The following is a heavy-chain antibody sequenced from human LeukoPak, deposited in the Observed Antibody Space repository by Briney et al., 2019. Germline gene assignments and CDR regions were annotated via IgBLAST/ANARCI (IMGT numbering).Heavy chain of an antibody. J-gene: IGHJ4*02. CDR2: INHSGST. D-gene: IGHD3-10*01. CDR3: ARGRPYYYGSGSYYNPLADY. V-gene: IGHV4-34*01. Sequence: KPSETLSLTCAVYGGSFSGYYWSWIRQPPGKGLEWLGEINHSGSTNYNPSLKSRVTISVDTSKNQFSLKLSSVAAADTAVYYCARGRPYYYGSGSYYNPLADYWGQGTLVTVSS. CDR1: GGSFSGYY.